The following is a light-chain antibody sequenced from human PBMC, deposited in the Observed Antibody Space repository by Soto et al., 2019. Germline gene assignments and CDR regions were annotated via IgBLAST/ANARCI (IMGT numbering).Light chain of an antibody. CDR1: NSNIGAGYD. CDR3: GTWHSNSKTPWV. Sequence: QSVLTQPPSVSGAPGQRVTISCTGGNSNIGAGYDVHWYQQLPGTAPKVLIYGNINRPSGVPDRFSASKSGTSASLAITGLQAGDEADYYCGTWHSNSKTPWVFGGGTKLTVL. J-gene: IGLJ3*02. V-gene: IGLV1-40*01. CDR2: GNI.